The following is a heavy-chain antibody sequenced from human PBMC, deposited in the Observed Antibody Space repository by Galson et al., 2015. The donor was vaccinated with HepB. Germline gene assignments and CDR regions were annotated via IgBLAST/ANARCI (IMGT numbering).Heavy chain of an antibody. J-gene: IGHJ4*02. CDR3: TTVRGGSYYSGLYYFDY. CDR2: IKSKTDGGTT. V-gene: IGHV3-15*01. D-gene: IGHD1-26*01. CDR1: EFTFSNYW. Sequence: SLRLSCAASEFTFSNYWMTWVRQAPGKGLEWVGRIKSKTDGGTTDYAAPVKGRFTISRDDSKNTLYLQMNSLKTEDTAVYYCTTVRGGSYYSGLYYFDYWGQGTLVTVSS.